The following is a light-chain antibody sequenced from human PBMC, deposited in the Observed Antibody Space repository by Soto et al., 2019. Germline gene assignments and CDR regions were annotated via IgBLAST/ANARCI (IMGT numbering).Light chain of an antibody. Sequence: DIQLTQSPSFLSASVGDRVTITCRASQTIVTYLNWYQQKPGNAPKLLIYAASNLQNGVPSRFSGSGSGTDFSLTIISLQPEDFATYFCQQTYTTLFTFGQGTRLEIK. CDR3: QQTYTTLFT. J-gene: IGKJ5*01. V-gene: IGKV1-39*01. CDR2: AAS. CDR1: QTIVTY.